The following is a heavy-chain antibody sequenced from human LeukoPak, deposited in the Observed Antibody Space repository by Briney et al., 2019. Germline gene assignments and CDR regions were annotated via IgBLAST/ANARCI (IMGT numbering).Heavy chain of an antibody. CDR1: GDSISYGSSY. CDR3: ARGGQPDNWFHP. D-gene: IGHD1-26*01. Sequence: SETLSLTCTVSGDSISYGSSYWSWIRQPAGKGLEWIGRIYTTGSTNYNPSLKSRVTMSVDTSNNQFSLRLTSVSAADTAVYFCARGGQPDNWFHPWGQGILVTVSS. J-gene: IGHJ5*02. V-gene: IGHV4-61*02. CDR2: IYTTGST.